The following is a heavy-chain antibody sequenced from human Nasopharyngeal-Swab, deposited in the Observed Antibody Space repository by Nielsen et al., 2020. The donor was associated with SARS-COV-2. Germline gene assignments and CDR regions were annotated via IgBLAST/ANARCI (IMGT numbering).Heavy chain of an antibody. J-gene: IGHJ4*02. CDR1: GFTVSTNY. D-gene: IGHD5-24*01. CDR2: IYSGGST. CDR3: ARGTAMAGGYYLDY. Sequence: GESLKISCAASGFTVSTNYMNWVRQAPGKGLEWVSVIYSGGSTYYMDSVKARFTISRDNSKNTLSLQMNSLRAEDTAIYYCARGTAMAGGYYLDYWGQGTLVTVSS. V-gene: IGHV3-66*01.